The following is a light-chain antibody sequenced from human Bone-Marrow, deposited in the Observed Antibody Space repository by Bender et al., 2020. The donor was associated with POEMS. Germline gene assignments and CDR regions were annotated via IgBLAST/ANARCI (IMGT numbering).Light chain of an antibody. J-gene: IGLJ1*01. CDR1: SSDVGGYNY. Sequence: QSALTQPPSVSGSPGQSVTISCTGTSSDVGGYNYVSWYQQHPGKAPKLMIYAVSNRPSGVSNRFSGSKSGNTASLTISGLQAEDEADYYCSSYTSSSTYVFGTGTKVTVL. V-gene: IGLV2-14*01. CDR2: AVS. CDR3: SSYTSSSTYV.